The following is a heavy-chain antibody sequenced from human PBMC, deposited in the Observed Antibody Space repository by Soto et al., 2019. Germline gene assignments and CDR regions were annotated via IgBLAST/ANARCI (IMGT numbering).Heavy chain of an antibody. V-gene: IGHV3-66*01. J-gene: IGHJ5*02. CDR2: IYSGGST. CDR1: GFTVSSNY. Sequence: GGSLILSCAASGFTVSSNYMSWVRQAPGKGLEWVSVIYSGGSTYYADSVKGRFTISRDNSKNTLYLQMNSLRAEDTAVYYCARDLMPLRYFGWFDPWGQGTLVTVSS. CDR3: ARDLMPLRYFGWFDP. D-gene: IGHD3-9*01.